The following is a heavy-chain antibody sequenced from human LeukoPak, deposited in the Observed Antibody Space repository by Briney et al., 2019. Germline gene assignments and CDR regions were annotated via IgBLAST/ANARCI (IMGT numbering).Heavy chain of an antibody. CDR1: GFTFSAYS. V-gene: IGHV3-23*01. Sequence: SGGSLRLSCVASGFTFSAYSMTWVRQAPGKGLDWVSSISVSGGGTYYADSVRGRFTISRDNSKNTLYLHMNSLRAEDTAVYYCARDYSRSGTHWGQGTLVTVSS. CDR2: ISVSGGGT. D-gene: IGHD2-21*01. CDR3: ARDYSRSGTH. J-gene: IGHJ4*02.